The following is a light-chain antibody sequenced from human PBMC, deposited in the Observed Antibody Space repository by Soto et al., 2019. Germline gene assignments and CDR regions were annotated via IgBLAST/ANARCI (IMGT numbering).Light chain of an antibody. CDR3: QKYNSAPNT. J-gene: IGKJ2*01. Sequence: DVQMTQSPSSLSASVGDRVTITCRASRDISSSLAWYQQKPGKVPKLLIYAASTLHAGVQSRFSGSGPGTFFTLTINSLQPEDVATYYCQKYNSAPNTFGRGTRLDIK. V-gene: IGKV1-27*01. CDR1: RDISSS. CDR2: AAS.